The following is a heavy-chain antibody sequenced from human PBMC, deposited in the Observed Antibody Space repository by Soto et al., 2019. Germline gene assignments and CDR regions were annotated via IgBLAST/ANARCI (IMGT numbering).Heavy chain of an antibody. CDR3: VKGGMYVSSPRPY. Sequence: GGSLGLSSSASGFTFRSYTMHWVRQAPGKGLEYVSAISSNGGSTYYPDSVKGRFTISRDNSKNTLYLQMSSLRTEDTAVYYCVKGGMYVSSPRPYWGQGTLVTVSS. J-gene: IGHJ4*02. D-gene: IGHD2-8*01. V-gene: IGHV3-64D*08. CDR2: ISSNGGST. CDR1: GFTFRSYT.